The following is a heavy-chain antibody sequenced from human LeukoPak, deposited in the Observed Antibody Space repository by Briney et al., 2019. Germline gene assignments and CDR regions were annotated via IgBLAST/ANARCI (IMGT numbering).Heavy chain of an antibody. J-gene: IGHJ3*02. Sequence: PGRSLRLSCAASGFTFSSYGMHWVRQAPGKGLEWVAVIWYDGSNKYYADPVKGRFTISRDNSKNTLYLQMNSLRAEDTAVYYCARDGALGTMVRGVIITSPRGNAFDIWGQGTMVTVSS. CDR2: IWYDGSNK. CDR1: GFTFSSYG. D-gene: IGHD3-10*01. CDR3: ARDGALGTMVRGVIITSPRGNAFDI. V-gene: IGHV3-33*01.